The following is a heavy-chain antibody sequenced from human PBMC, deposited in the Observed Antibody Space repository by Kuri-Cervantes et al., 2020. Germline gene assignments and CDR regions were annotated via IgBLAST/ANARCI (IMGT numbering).Heavy chain of an antibody. CDR2: ISYVGSNK. V-gene: IGHV3-30-3*01. J-gene: IGHJ6*03. CDR3: ARVGYDSLYYYYYLDV. CDR1: GFTFSSYA. Sequence: GGSLRLSCPASGFTFSSYAMHWVRQVPGKGLEWVAVISYVGSNKYYADSVKGRFTISRDNSKNTLYLQMNSLRAEDTAVYYCARVGYDSLYYYYYLDVWGKGTTVTVSS. D-gene: IGHD5-12*01.